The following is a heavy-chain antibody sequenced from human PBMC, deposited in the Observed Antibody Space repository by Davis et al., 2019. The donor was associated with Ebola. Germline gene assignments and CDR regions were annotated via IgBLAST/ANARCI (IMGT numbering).Heavy chain of an antibody. CDR2: ISSSSSYT. Sequence: PGGSLRLSCAASGFTFSSYAMSWVRQAPGKGLEWVSYISSSSSYTNYADSVKGRFTISRDNANNSLYLQMNSLRAEDTAVYYCAREELLWFGELLLSHGMDVWGQGTTVTVSS. CDR3: AREELLWFGELLLSHGMDV. CDR1: GFTFSSYA. J-gene: IGHJ6*02. D-gene: IGHD3-10*01. V-gene: IGHV3-21*05.